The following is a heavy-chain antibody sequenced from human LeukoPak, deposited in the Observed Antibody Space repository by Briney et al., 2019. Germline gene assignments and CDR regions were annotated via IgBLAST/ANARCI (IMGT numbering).Heavy chain of an antibody. V-gene: IGHV3-21*01. CDR2: ITSSGTYI. CDR1: GFTFNVFH. Sequence: LGGSLRLSCAASGFTFNVFHMNWVRKPPGKGLEGISSITSSGTYITYADSIQGRFTISRDNAKNSLYLQMNSLRVDDTALYYCARASGGWDLDYWGHGTLVTVSS. J-gene: IGHJ4*01. D-gene: IGHD1-26*01. CDR3: ARASGGWDLDY.